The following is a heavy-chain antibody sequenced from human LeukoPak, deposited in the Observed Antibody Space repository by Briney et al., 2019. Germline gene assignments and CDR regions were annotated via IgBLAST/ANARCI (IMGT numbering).Heavy chain of an antibody. D-gene: IGHD3-3*01. Sequence: GGSLRLSCAASGFTFSGSAMHWVRQASGKGLEWVGRIRSKANSYATAYAASVKGRFTISRDDPKNTAYLQMNSLKTEDTAVYYCTRHGKRTIFGQIYYYYGVDVWGQGTTVTVSS. CDR2: IRSKANSYAT. J-gene: IGHJ6*02. CDR3: TRHGKRTIFGQIYYYYGVDV. CDR1: GFTFSGSA. V-gene: IGHV3-73*01.